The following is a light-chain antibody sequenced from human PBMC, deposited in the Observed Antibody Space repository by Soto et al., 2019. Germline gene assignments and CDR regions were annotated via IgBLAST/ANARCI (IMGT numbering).Light chain of an antibody. CDR3: QQYGNSPPT. CDR2: GAS. CDR1: QSLSSTY. J-gene: IGKJ4*01. Sequence: EIVLTQSPGTLSLSPGERATLSCRASQSLSSTYLAWYQQKPGQAPRLHIYGASSRATGIPDRFIGSGSATDFTLTISRLEPEDFAVYHCQQYGNSPPTFGGGTKVEI. V-gene: IGKV3-20*01.